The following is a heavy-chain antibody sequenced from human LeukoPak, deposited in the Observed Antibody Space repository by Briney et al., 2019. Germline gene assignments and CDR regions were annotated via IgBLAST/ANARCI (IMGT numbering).Heavy chain of an antibody. CDR2: IYSGGST. CDR1: GFTVSSNY. CDR3: ASQRTFWSDFNWFDP. V-gene: IGHV3-66*01. D-gene: IGHD3-3*01. Sequence: GGSLRLSCAASGFTVSSNYMSWVRQAPGKGLEWVSVIYSGGSTYYADSVKGRFTISRDNSKNTLYLQMNSLKAEDTAVYYCASQRTFWSDFNWFDPWGQGTLVTVSS. J-gene: IGHJ5*02.